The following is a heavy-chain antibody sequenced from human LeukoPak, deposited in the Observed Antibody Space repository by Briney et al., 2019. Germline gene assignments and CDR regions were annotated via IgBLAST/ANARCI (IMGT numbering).Heavy chain of an antibody. CDR2: ISSSSSYI. V-gene: IGHV3-21*01. J-gene: IGHJ4*02. D-gene: IGHD6-19*01. Sequence: PSETLSLTCAVSGGSISSSNWWSWVRQAPGKGLEWVSSISSSSSYIYYADSVKGRFTISRDNAKNSLYLQMNSLRAEDTAVYYCARDIAVAGTAFDYWGQGTLVTVSS. CDR1: GGSISSSN. CDR3: ARDIAVAGTAFDY.